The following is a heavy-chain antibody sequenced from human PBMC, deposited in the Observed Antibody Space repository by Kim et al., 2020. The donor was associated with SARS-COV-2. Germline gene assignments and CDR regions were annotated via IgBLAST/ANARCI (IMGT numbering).Heavy chain of an antibody. CDR2: ISWNSGSI. V-gene: IGHV3-9*01. CDR1: GFTFDDYA. Sequence: GGSLRLSCAASGFTFDDYAMHWVRQAPEKGLEWVSGISWNSGSIGYADSVKGRFTISRDNAKNSLYLQMNSLRAEDTALYYCAKVGVDIVATSDYFDYWGQGTLVTVSS. CDR3: AKVGVDIVATSDYFDY. J-gene: IGHJ4*02. D-gene: IGHD5-12*01.